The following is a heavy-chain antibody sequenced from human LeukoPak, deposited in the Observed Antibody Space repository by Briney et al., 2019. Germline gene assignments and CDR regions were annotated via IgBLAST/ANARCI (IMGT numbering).Heavy chain of an antibody. J-gene: IGHJ6*02. Sequence: GASVKVSCKASGYTFTSYDINWVRQATGQGLEWMGWMNPNSGNTGYAQKFQGRVTMTRNTSISTAYMELSSLRSEDTAVYYCARGRGSGRNYYYYGMDVWGQGTTVTVSS. V-gene: IGHV1-8*01. CDR1: GYTFTSYD. D-gene: IGHD3-10*01. CDR2: MNPNSGNT. CDR3: ARGRGSGRNYYYYGMDV.